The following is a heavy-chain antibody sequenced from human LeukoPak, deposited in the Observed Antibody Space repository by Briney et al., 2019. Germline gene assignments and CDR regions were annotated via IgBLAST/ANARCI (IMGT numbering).Heavy chain of an antibody. Sequence: GGSLRLSCAATGFTFSSYDMHWVRQATGKGLEWVSATGTAGDTYYLGSVKGRFTISRENAKNSLYLQMNSLRAGDTAVYYCARARGYSYGYANAFDIWGQGTMVTVSS. CDR2: TGTAGDT. D-gene: IGHD5-18*01. CDR1: GFTFSSYD. V-gene: IGHV3-13*01. J-gene: IGHJ3*02. CDR3: ARARGYSYGYANAFDI.